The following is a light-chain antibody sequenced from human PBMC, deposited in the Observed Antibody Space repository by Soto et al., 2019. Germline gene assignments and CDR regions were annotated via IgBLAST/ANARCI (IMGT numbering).Light chain of an antibody. Sequence: QLTESGSPVSESARERVTITGGASQRITGWCAWFQQKAGKAPKLLIYEASRLESGVPSSISGSGSGTEFPLTIISLQPDDFATYYFLQYTSYPWTFGQGTKVDIK. CDR2: EAS. V-gene: IGKV1-5*03. J-gene: IGKJ1*01. CDR3: LQYTSYPWT. CDR1: QRITGW.